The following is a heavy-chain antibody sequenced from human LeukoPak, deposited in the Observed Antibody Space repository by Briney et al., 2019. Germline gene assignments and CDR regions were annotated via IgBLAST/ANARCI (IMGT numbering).Heavy chain of an antibody. Sequence: PSETLSLTCAVYGGSFSGYYWSWIRRPPGKGLEWIGEINHSGSTNYNPSLKSRVTISVDTSKNQFSLKLSSVTAADTAVYYCARAGWALDYWGQGTLVTVSS. J-gene: IGHJ4*02. V-gene: IGHV4-34*01. CDR3: ARAGWALDY. CDR2: INHSGST. D-gene: IGHD1-26*01. CDR1: GGSFSGYY.